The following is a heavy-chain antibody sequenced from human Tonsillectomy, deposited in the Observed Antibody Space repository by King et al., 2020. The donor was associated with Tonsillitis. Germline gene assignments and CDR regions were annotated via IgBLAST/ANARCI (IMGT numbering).Heavy chain of an antibody. J-gene: IGHJ6*02. CDR1: GGTFSSYD. CDR2: SIPIFVTS. D-gene: IGHD2-15*01. V-gene: IGHV1-69*01. CDR3: ARGGGSPHSGLAV. Sequence: VQLVESGAEVKKPGSSVKVSCKASGGTFSSYDITWVRQAPGQGLEWMGGSIPIFVTSNYAQKLQGRVTITADESTSTAYMELSSLRSEDTAVYYCARGGGSPHSGLAVWGQGTTVIVSS.